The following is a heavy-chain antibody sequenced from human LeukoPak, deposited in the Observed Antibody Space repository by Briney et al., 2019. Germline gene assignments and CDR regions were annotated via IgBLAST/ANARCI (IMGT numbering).Heavy chain of an antibody. J-gene: IGHJ4*02. CDR2: IYPGDSDT. D-gene: IGHD4-17*01. Sequence: GESLQISCQGSGYSFTSYWIGWVRQVPGKGLEWMGIIYPGDSDTRHSPSFQGQVTISADKSISTAYLQWSSLKASDTAMYYCARQATVTTNFDYWGQGTLVTVSS. CDR1: GYSFTSYW. CDR3: ARQATVTTNFDY. V-gene: IGHV5-51*01.